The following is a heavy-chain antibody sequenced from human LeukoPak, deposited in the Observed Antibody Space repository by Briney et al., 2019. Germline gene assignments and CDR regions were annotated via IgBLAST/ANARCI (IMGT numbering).Heavy chain of an antibody. CDR3: ARDGEVLSSSWFWFDP. Sequence: SETLSLTCAVSGGSISSSNWWSWVRQPPGKGLEWIGNIYHSGSAYYNPSLKSRVTISVDTSKNQFSLKLSSVTAADTAVYYCARDGEVLSSSWFWFDPWGQGTLVTVSS. V-gene: IGHV4-4*02. J-gene: IGHJ5*02. D-gene: IGHD6-13*01. CDR2: IYHSGSA. CDR1: GGSISSSNW.